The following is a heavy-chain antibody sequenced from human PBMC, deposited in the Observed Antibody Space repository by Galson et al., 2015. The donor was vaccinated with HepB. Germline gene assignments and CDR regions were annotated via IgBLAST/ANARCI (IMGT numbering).Heavy chain of an antibody. J-gene: IGHJ4*02. CDR1: GFTFSSYA. CDR3: AKDNLVLNWGSTFFDY. Sequence: SLRLSCAASGFTFSSYAMSWVRQAPGKGLEWVSAISGSGGSTYYADSVKGRFTISRDNSKNTLYLQMNSLRAEDTAVYYCAKDNLVLNWGSTFFDYWGQGTLVTVSS. V-gene: IGHV3-23*01. CDR2: ISGSGGST. D-gene: IGHD7-27*01.